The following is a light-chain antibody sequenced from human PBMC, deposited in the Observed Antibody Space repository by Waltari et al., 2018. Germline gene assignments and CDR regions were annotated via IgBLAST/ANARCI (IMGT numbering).Light chain of an antibody. CDR2: AAS. CDR1: QFINNY. V-gene: IGKV1-39*01. J-gene: IGKJ1*01. Sequence: QMTQSPSSLSASVGDTVTISCRASQFINNYLNWYQQKPGKAPKLLIYAASILKHGVPAKFSGSGSATDFTLTISSLQFEDFATYYCQQSYSVPLTFGQGTRVEIK. CDR3: QQSYSVPLT.